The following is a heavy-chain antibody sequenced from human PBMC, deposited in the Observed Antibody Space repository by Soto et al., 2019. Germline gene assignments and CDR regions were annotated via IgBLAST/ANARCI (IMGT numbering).Heavy chain of an antibody. CDR2: IFYTGST. V-gene: IGHV4-39*01. Sequence: QLQLQESGPGLVKPSETLSLTCTVSGGSIRTSSFYWGWIRQPPGKELEWIGTIFYTGSTYYTPSLNSRVTISVDTSKNQFSLNLTSVAAADTAVYFCARTVWMGDPVVDWFDPWGQGTLVTVSS. J-gene: IGHJ5*02. CDR1: GGSIRTSSFY. CDR3: ARTVWMGDPVVDWFDP. D-gene: IGHD1-26*01.